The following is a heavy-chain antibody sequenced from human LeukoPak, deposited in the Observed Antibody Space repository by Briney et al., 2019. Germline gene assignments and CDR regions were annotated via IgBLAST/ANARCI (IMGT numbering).Heavy chain of an antibody. CDR2: INPNSGTT. V-gene: IGHV1-2*02. Sequence: ASVKVSCKASGYIFTEYYLHWVRQAPGQGLEWMGWINPNSGTTSYAQKFQGRVTMTRDTSLRTIYMEVRRPTSDDTAVYYCAREGCASGTTGGAWFDPWGQGTLVTVSS. CDR1: GYIFTEYY. J-gene: IGHJ5*02. CDR3: AREGCASGTTGGAWFDP. D-gene: IGHD1-1*01.